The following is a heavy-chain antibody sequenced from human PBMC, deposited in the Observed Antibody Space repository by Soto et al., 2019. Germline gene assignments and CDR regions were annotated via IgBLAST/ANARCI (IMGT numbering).Heavy chain of an antibody. CDR2: IYHSGTT. Sequence: QVQLQESGPGLEKPSGTLSLTCAVSGGSISDNWWSWVRQPPGKGLEWIGEIYHSGTTNYNPSLKSRVTTSVAKPASQISLTLNAAAAEYTAVSYCSSNVAVDRTWGLDDWGKGTLVTVSS. CDR3: SSNVAVDRTWGLDD. V-gene: IGHV4-4*02. D-gene: IGHD2-15*01. J-gene: IGHJ4*02. CDR1: GGSISDNW.